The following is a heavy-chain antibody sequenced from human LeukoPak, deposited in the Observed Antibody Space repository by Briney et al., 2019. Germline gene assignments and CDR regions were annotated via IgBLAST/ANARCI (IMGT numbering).Heavy chain of an antibody. V-gene: IGHV4-34*01. CDR3: ARGPRGYDFWSGYYRNNPFDY. D-gene: IGHD3-3*01. Sequence: PSETLSLTCAVYGGSFSGYYWSWIRQPPGKGLEWIGEINHSGSTNYNPSLKSRVTISVDTSKNQFSLKLSSVTAADTAVYYCARGPRGYDFWSGYYRNNPFDYWGQETLVTVSS. CDR2: INHSGST. J-gene: IGHJ4*02. CDR1: GGSFSGYY.